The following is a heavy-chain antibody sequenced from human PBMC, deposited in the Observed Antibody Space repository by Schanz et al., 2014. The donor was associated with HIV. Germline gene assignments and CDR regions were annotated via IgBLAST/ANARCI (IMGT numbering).Heavy chain of an antibody. D-gene: IGHD4-17*01. CDR3: AKGGFYGDYVSYYYGLDV. Sequence: DVQLVESGGGLVQSGGSLRLSCVASGFRFSDFWMNWVRLIPGKGLEWVSSISGSGGSTYYADSVKGRFTISRGNSKNTLYLQMNSLRAEDTAVYYCAKGGFYGDYVSYYYGLDVWGQGTTVTVSS. J-gene: IGHJ6*02. CDR1: GFRFSDFW. V-gene: IGHV3-23*04. CDR2: ISGSGGST.